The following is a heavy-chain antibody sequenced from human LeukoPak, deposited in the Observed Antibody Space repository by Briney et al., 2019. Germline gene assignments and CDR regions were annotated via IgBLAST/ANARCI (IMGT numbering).Heavy chain of an antibody. Sequence: SETLSLTCTVSGGSISSYYWSWIRQPAGKGLEWIGRIYISGRTDYNPSLKSRVTMSVDTSKNQFSLKLSSVTAADTAVYYCAREPGPDFWTAREGFDPWGQGTLVSVSS. CDR2: IYISGRT. V-gene: IGHV4-4*07. D-gene: IGHD3/OR15-3a*01. CDR3: AREPGPDFWTAREGFDP. J-gene: IGHJ5*02. CDR1: GGSISSYY.